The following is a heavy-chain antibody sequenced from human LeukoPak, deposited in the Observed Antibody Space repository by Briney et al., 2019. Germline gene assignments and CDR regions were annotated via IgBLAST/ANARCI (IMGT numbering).Heavy chain of an antibody. CDR1: GYIFTSYG. J-gene: IGHJ6*03. CDR2: ISAYNGNT. V-gene: IGHV1-18*01. Sequence: ASVKVSCKASGYIFTSYGISWVRQAPGQGLEWMGWISAYNGNTNYAQKLQGRVTMTTDTSTSTAYMELRSLRSDDTAVYYCARGYFDWVRGGAYYYYYYMDVWGKGTTVTVSS. D-gene: IGHD3-9*01. CDR3: ARGYFDWVRGGAYYYYYYMDV.